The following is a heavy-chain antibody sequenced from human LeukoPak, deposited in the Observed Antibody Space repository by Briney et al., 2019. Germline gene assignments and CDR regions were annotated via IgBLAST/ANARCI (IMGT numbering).Heavy chain of an antibody. V-gene: IGHV3-7*03. CDR1: GFTFSNYW. Sequence: QPGGSLRLSCAASGFTFSNYWMTWVRQSPGKGLEWVAIIKPDGSDRYSVDSEKGRFTVSRDNAKNSLYLQMSSLRAEDTAAYYCARGGHRQKEFWGQGTLVTVSS. CDR3: ARGGHRQKEF. CDR2: IKPDGSDR. D-gene: IGHD3-10*01. J-gene: IGHJ4*02.